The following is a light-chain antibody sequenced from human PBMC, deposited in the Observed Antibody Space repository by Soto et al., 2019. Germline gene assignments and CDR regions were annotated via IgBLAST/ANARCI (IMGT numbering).Light chain of an antibody. V-gene: IGKV1-5*03. J-gene: IGKJ2*02. CDR3: QQYNSWWT. CDR1: QSISSW. Sequence: DIQMTQSPSTLSASVGDRVTITCRASQSISSWLAWYQQKPGKAPKLLIYKAYSLEIGVPSRLSGSGSGTEFTLTISSLQPDDFSKYYCQQYNSWWTFGQGTKLEIK. CDR2: KAY.